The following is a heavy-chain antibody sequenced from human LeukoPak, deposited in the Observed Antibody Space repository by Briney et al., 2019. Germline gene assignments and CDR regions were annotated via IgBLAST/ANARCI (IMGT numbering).Heavy chain of an antibody. V-gene: IGHV3-7*01. J-gene: IGHJ4*02. CDR2: VKQDGSEK. CDR3: AGDYISSWANFDY. D-gene: IGHD6-13*01. Sequence: GGSLRLSCAASGFTFRNYWMSWVRQAPGKGLEWVAKVKQDGSEKYYVDSVKGRFAVSRDNAKNSLYLQMNSLRAEDTAVYYCAGDYISSWANFDYWGQGTLVTVSS. CDR1: GFTFRNYW.